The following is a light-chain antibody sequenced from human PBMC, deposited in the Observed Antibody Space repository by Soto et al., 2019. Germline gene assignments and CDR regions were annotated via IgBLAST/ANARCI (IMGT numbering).Light chain of an antibody. V-gene: IGKV3-15*01. J-gene: IGKJ1*01. Sequence: EIVLTQSPATLSVSPGGRATLSCRASQDVRAGLAWYQQKPGQPPRLLIHGASTRATGIPARFSGSGSGTEFTLTLSRLLSEDIGAYFCQQYDVWPVTFGQGT. CDR2: GAS. CDR1: QDVRAG. CDR3: QQYDVWPVT.